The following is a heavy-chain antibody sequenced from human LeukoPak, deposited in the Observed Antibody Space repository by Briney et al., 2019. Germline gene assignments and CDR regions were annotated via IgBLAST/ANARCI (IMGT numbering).Heavy chain of an antibody. CDR3: ARVGRDGYNPKYYFDY. V-gene: IGHV1-24*01. D-gene: IGHD5-24*01. CDR1: GYTLTELS. J-gene: IGHJ4*02. CDR2: FDPEDGET. Sequence: ASVKVSCKVSGYTLTELSMHWVRQAPGKGLEWMGGFDPEDGETIYAQKFQGRVTMTRDTSTSTVYMELSSPRSEDTAVYYCARVGRDGYNPKYYFDYWGQGTLVTVSS.